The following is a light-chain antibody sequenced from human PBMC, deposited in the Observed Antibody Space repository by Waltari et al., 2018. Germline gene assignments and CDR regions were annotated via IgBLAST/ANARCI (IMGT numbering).Light chain of an antibody. Sequence: YELTQPPSVSVAPGQTARIPCGGTNIVHKSVHWYRPKPGQAPVLVVYDDRDRPSGIPERLTGPNCDNTSHLSIGRVESGDEADYYCQVWGSRDNDYVFGPGTMVTVL. V-gene: IGLV3-21*02. CDR2: DDR. CDR1: NIVHKS. CDR3: QVWGSRDNDYV. J-gene: IGLJ1*01.